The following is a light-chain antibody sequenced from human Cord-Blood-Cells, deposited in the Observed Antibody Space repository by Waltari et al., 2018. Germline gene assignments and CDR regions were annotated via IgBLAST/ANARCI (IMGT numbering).Light chain of an antibody. J-gene: IGKJ4*01. CDR1: QGISSY. V-gene: IGKV1-8*01. CDR2: AAS. Sequence: AIRMTQSPSSFSASTGDRVTITCRAGQGISSYLAWYQQKPGKAPKLLIYAASTLQSGVPSRFSGSGSGTDFTLTISSLQSEDFATYYCQQYYSYPLTFGGGTKVEIK. CDR3: QQYYSYPLT.